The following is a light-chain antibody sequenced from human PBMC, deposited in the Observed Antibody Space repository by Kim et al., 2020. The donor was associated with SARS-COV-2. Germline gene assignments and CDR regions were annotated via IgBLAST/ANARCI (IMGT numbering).Light chain of an antibody. CDR3: QQYNNWPRT. CDR2: GAS. Sequence: EIVMTQSPATLSVSPGERATLSCRASQSVRSNLAWYQQKPGQAPRLLIYGASTRATGIPARFSGCGSGTEFTLTITSLQSEDFAVYYCQQYNNWPRTFGQGTKVDIK. J-gene: IGKJ1*01. CDR1: QSVRSN. V-gene: IGKV3-15*01.